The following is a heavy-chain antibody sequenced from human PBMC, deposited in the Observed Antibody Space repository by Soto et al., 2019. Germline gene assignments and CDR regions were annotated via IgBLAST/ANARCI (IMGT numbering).Heavy chain of an antibody. CDR3: ARDTGSHQYY. CDR2: ISPYNGNT. V-gene: IGHV1-18*01. J-gene: IGHJ4*02. D-gene: IGHD2-15*01. Sequence: QVQLVQSGAEVKKPGASVKVSCKASRYTFTNFGISWVRQAPGQGLAWMGWISPYNGNTNYAQKLQGRVTMTTDTSTXTXXXXLRSLXSXDXAVYYCARDTGSHQYYWGQGTLVTVSS. CDR1: RYTFTNFG.